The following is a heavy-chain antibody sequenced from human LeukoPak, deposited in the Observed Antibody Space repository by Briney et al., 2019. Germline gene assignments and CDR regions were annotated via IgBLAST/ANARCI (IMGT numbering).Heavy chain of an antibody. CDR2: IRYDGSNK. V-gene: IGHV3-30*02. CDR3: AKDRGSTLTYYYDSSFP. Sequence: GGSLRLSCAASGFTFSSYGMHWVRQAPGKGLEWVAFIRYDGSNKYYAGSVKGRFTISRDNSKNTLYLQMNSLRAEDTAVYYCAKDRGSTLTYYYDSSFPWGQGTLVTVSS. CDR1: GFTFSSYG. D-gene: IGHD3-22*01. J-gene: IGHJ5*02.